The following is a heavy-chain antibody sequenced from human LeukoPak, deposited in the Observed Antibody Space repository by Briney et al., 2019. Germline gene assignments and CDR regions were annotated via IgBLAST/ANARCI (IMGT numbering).Heavy chain of an antibody. J-gene: IGHJ6*03. V-gene: IGHV4-34*01. CDR3: ARVVIYGGDYYMDV. CDR1: GGSFSGSY. D-gene: IGHD3-16*01. CDR2: INQSGSA. Sequence: PSETLPLTCGVDGGSFSGSYWTWIRQPPGKGPEWIGEINQSGSANYSPSLKSRVTISRDTSRNQFSLRLSSVTAADTAIYYCARVVIYGGDYYMDVWGKGTTVTVSS.